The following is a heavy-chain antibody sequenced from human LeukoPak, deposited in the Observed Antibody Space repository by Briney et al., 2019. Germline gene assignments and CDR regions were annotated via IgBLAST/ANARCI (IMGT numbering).Heavy chain of an antibody. Sequence: GGSLRLSCAASGFTFSSYSMNWVRQAPGEGLEWVSSISSSSSYIYYADSVKGRFTISRDNAKNSLYLQMNSLRAEDTAVYYCARGLCRGSTSCYTGDWFNPWGQGTLVTVSS. J-gene: IGHJ5*02. D-gene: IGHD2-2*02. CDR1: GFTFSSYS. CDR3: ARGLCRGSTSCYTGDWFNP. CDR2: ISSSSSYI. V-gene: IGHV3-21*01.